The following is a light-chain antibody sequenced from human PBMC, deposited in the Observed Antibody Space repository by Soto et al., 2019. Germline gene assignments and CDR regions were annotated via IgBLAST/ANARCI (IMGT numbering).Light chain of an antibody. CDR2: AAS. V-gene: IGKV1-39*01. CDR1: QSISTY. CDR3: QHVYSTPLT. J-gene: IGKJ4*01. Sequence: DIQMTQSPSSLSASVGDRVTITCRASQSISTYLHWYQQKPGKAPNLLIYAASTLQSGVPSRFSGSGSGTYFTLTISSLQPEDFATYFCQHVYSTPLTFGGGTKMDIK.